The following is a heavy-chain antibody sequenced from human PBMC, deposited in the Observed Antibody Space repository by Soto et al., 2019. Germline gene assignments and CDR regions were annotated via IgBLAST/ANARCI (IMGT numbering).Heavy chain of an antibody. V-gene: IGHV4-4*02. J-gene: IGHJ6*02. D-gene: IGHD2-15*01. CDR2: IYHSGST. CDR1: GGSISSSNW. CDR3: ARGYKLKALVAALSYYGMDV. Sequence: SETLSLTCAVSGGSISSSNWWSWVRQPPGKGLEWIGEIYHSGSTNYNPSLKSRVTISVDKSKNQFSLKLSSVTAADTAVYYCARGYKLKALVAALSYYGMDVWGQGTTVTVS.